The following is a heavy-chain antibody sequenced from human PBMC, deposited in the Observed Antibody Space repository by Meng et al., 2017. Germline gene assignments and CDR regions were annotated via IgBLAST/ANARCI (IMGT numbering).Heavy chain of an antibody. Sequence: GGSLRLSCAASGFTFSSYAMTWVRQAPGKGLEWVSSISSSSSYIYYADSVKGRFTISRDNAKNSLYLQMNSLRAEDTAVYYCARDRYHYDSSGLFDYWGQGTLVTVSS. D-gene: IGHD3-22*01. CDR2: ISSSSSYI. V-gene: IGHV3-21*01. CDR3: ARDRYHYDSSGLFDY. J-gene: IGHJ4*02. CDR1: GFTFSSYA.